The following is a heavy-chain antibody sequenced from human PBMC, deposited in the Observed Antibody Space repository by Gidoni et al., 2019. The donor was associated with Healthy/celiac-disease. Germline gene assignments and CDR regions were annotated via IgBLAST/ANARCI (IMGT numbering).Heavy chain of an antibody. CDR3: ARDGKVAVAAYYFDY. J-gene: IGHJ4*02. CDR2: ISYDGSNK. Sequence: QVQLVESGGGVVHPGRSLRLSCAASGFPFSSYAMHWVRQAPGKGLEWVAVISYDGSNKYYADSVKGRFTISRDNSKNTLYLQMNSLRAEDTAVYYCARDGKVAVAAYYFDYWGQGTLVTVSS. V-gene: IGHV3-30-3*01. D-gene: IGHD6-19*01. CDR1: GFPFSSYA.